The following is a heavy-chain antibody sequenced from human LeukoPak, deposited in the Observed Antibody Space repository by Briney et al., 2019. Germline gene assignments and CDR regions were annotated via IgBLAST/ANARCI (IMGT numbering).Heavy chain of an antibody. CDR1: GGSISSYY. J-gene: IGHJ4*02. CDR3: ARDVAKGIYYYDSSGYFDY. D-gene: IGHD3-22*01. Sequence: SETLSLTCTVSGGSISSYYWSWIRQPAGKGLEWIGRIYTSGSTNYNPSLKSRVTMSVDTSKNQFSLKLSSVTAADTAVYYCARDVAKGIYYYDSSGYFDYWGQGTLVTVSS. V-gene: IGHV4-4*07. CDR2: IYTSGST.